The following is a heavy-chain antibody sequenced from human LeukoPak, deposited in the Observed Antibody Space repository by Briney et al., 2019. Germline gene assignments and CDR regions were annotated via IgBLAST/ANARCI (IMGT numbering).Heavy chain of an antibody. CDR1: GFTFSSYA. Sequence: GGSLRLSYEASGFTFSSYAMSWVRQAPGKGLEWVSVISGSGGSTYYADSVKGRFTISRDNSKNTLYLQMNSLRAEDTAVYYCAKEIYGDPTGGRFQHWGQGTLVTVSS. CDR3: AKEIYGDPTGGRFQH. D-gene: IGHD4-17*01. V-gene: IGHV3-23*01. CDR2: ISGSGGST. J-gene: IGHJ1*01.